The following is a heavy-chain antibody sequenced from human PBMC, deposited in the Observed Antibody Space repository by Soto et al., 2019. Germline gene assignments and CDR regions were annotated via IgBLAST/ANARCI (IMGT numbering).Heavy chain of an antibody. CDR1: GFTFDDYA. V-gene: IGHV3-9*01. Sequence: PGGSLRLSCAASGFTFDDYAMHWVRQAPGKGLEWVSGISWNSGSIGYADSVKGRFTISRDNAKNSLYLQMNSLRPEDTALYYYATSSGSYYSISSTPSFDYWGQGTLVTVSS. CDR3: ATSSGSYYSISSTPSFDY. CDR2: ISWNSGSI. D-gene: IGHD3-10*01. J-gene: IGHJ4*02.